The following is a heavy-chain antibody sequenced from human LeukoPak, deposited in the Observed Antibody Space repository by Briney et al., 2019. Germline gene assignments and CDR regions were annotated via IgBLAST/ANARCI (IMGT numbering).Heavy chain of an antibody. V-gene: IGHV3-30*02. J-gene: IGHJ6*03. D-gene: IGHD2-15*01. CDR3: AKQMVERPHYYYMDV. CDR2: IQDDESNK. Sequence: GGSLRPSCAASGSIFSSFGMHWVRQAPGKGLEWVAFIQDDESNKFYADSVKGRFTISRDNSKNTLFLQMNSLRPEDTALYYCAKQMVERPHYYYMDVWGKGTTVTVSS. CDR1: GSIFSSFG.